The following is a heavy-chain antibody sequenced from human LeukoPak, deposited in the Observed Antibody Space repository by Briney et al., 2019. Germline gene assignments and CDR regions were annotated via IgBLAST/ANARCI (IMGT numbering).Heavy chain of an antibody. J-gene: IGHJ4*02. CDR3: ARSMSNYFVY. CDR1: GGSISSAGYY. V-gene: IGHV4-31*03. D-gene: IGHD2-21*01. Sequence: SETLSLTCTVSGGSISSAGYYCTWIRQHPGKGLEWIGYISYSGTTHYNPSLKSRVTISVDTSKNQFSLKLSSVTAADTAVYYCARSMSNYFVYWGQGTLVTVSS. CDR2: ISYSGTT.